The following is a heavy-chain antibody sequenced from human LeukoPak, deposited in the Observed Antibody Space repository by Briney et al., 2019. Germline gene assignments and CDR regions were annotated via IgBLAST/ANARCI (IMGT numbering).Heavy chain of an antibody. CDR2: IYYSGST. J-gene: IGHJ4*02. D-gene: IGHD6-19*01. Sequence: SETLSLTCTVSGGSISSSSYYWGWIRQPPGKGLEWIGSIYYSGSTYYNPSLKSRVTISVDTSKNQFSLKLSSVTAADTAVYYCARDHDAYNSGYYFDYWGQGTLVTVSS. CDR1: GGSISSSSYY. V-gene: IGHV4-39*07. CDR3: ARDHDAYNSGYYFDY.